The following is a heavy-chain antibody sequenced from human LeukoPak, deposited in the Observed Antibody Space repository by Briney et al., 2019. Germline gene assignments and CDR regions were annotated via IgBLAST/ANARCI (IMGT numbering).Heavy chain of an antibody. CDR3: ARHVEQWLTPFDY. D-gene: IGHD6-19*01. CDR1: GGSISSYY. CDR2: IYYSGRT. V-gene: IGHV4-59*08. Sequence: SETLSLTCTVSGGSISSYYRSWIRQPPGKGLEWIGYIYYSGRTNYNPSLKGRVTISVDTSKNQFSLKLTSVTAADTAVYYCARHVEQWLTPFDYWGQGTLVTVSS. J-gene: IGHJ4*02.